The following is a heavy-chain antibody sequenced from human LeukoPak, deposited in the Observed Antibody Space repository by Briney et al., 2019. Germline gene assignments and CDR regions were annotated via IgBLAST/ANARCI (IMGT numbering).Heavy chain of an antibody. CDR1: GFTVSTNY. J-gene: IGHJ4*02. CDR2: IHSGGST. V-gene: IGHV3-66*01. CDR3: ARGRWLGQGDY. Sequence: GGSLRLSCAASGFTVSTNYIGWVRQAPGKGLEWVSVIHSGGSTYYADSVKGRFTISTDDSKNTLYLQMNSLRAEDTALYYCARGRWLGQGDYWGQGTRVTVSS. D-gene: IGHD6-19*01.